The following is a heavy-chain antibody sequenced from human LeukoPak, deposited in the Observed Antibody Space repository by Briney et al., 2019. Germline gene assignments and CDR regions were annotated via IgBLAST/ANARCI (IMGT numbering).Heavy chain of an antibody. CDR1: GGSISSYY. D-gene: IGHD6-6*01. J-gene: IGHJ4*02. CDR2: IYHSGST. Sequence: SETLSLTCTVSGGSISSYYWSWIRQPPGKGLEWIGYIYHSGSTYYNPSLKSRVTISVDRSKNQFSLKLSSVTAADTAVYYCASGEYSSSSRDYWGQGTLVTVSS. CDR3: ASGEYSSSSRDY. V-gene: IGHV4-59*12.